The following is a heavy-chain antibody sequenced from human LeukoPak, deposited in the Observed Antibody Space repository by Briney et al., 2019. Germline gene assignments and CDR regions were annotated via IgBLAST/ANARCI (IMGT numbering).Heavy chain of an antibody. D-gene: IGHD1-26*01. V-gene: IGHV4-34*01. CDR3: ARGGRWEPRIY. J-gene: IGHJ4*02. CDR1: GGSFSGYY. Sequence: SETLSLTCAVYGGSFSGYYWSWIRQPPGKGLEWIGEINHSGSTNYNPSLKSRVTISVDTSKNQFSLKLSSVTAADTAVYYCARGGRWEPRIYWGQGTLATVSS. CDR2: INHSGST.